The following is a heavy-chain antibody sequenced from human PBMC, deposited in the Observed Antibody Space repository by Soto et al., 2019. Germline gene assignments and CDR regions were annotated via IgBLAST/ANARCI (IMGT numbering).Heavy chain of an antibody. CDR3: ARDRIQLWTYYYGMDV. V-gene: IGHV3-30-3*01. CDR2: ISYDGSNK. D-gene: IGHD5-18*01. Sequence: GGSLRLSCAAPGFTFSSYAMHWVRQAPGKGLEWVAVISYDGSNKYYADSVKGRFTISRDNSKNTLYLQMNSLRAEDTAVYYCARDRIQLWTYYYGMDVWGQGTTVTVSS. CDR1: GFTFSSYA. J-gene: IGHJ6*02.